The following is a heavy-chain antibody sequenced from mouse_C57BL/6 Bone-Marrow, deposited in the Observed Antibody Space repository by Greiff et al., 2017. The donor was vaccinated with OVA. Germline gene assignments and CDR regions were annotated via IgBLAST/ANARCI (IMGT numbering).Heavy chain of an antibody. Sequence: QVQLQQPGAELVKPGASVKMSCKASGYTFTSYWITWVKQRPGQGLEWIGDIYPGSGSTNYNEKFKSKATLTVDTSSSTAYMQLSSLTSEDSAVYYCARGAGYYVGSYAMDYWGQGTSVTVSS. CDR2: IYPGSGST. CDR3: ARGAGYYVGSYAMDY. D-gene: IGHD2-3*01. CDR1: GYTFTSYW. V-gene: IGHV1-55*01. J-gene: IGHJ4*01.